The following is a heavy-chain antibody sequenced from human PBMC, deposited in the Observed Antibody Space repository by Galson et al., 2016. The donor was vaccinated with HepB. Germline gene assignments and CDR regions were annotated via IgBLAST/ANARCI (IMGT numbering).Heavy chain of an antibody. CDR1: GGSITTDSYF. CDR2: INYYGTT. J-gene: IGHJ3*02. V-gene: IGHV4-39*02. D-gene: IGHD2-2*01. Sequence: SETLSLTCSVSGGSITTDSYFWGWIRQPPGKGLEWIGSINYYGTTHYKASLESRVTISVDTSNNQFSLKVKSVTAADTAVYHCARETMPLPFDIWGQGTMVTGSS. CDR3: ARETMPLPFDI.